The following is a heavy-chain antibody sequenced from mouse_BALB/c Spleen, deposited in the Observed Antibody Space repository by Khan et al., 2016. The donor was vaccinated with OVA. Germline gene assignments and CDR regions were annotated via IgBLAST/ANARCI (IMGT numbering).Heavy chain of an antibody. V-gene: IGHV1S135*01. CDR2: IDPFNGST. CDR1: GYSFTSYY. D-gene: IGHD2-2*01. CDR3: ARHGYVAWFDY. Sequence: VQLQQSGPELMKPGASVKISCKASGYSFTSYYIHWVKQSPGKSLEWIGYIDPFNGSTSYNQKFKGKATLTVDKSSSTAYMHLSSLTSEDSAVYYCARHGYVAWFDYWGQGTLVTVSA. J-gene: IGHJ3*01.